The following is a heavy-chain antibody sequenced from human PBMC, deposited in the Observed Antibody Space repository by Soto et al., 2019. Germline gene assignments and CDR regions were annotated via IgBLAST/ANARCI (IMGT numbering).Heavy chain of an antibody. J-gene: IGHJ4*02. V-gene: IGHV1-69*02. CDR1: GGTFSSYT. CDR2: IIPILGIA. Sequence: QVQLVQSGAEVKKPGSSVKVSCKASGGTFSSYTISWVRQAPGQGLEWMGRIIPILGIANYAQKFQGRVTITADKSTSTAYMELSSLRSEDTAVYYCVRYDILTGYPFDYWGQGTLVTVSS. D-gene: IGHD3-9*01. CDR3: VRYDILTGYPFDY.